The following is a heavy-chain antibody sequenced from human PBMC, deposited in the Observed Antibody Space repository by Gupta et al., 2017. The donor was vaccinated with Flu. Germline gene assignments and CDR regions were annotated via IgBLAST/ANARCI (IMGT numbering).Heavy chain of an antibody. Sequence: EVQLVESGGGLVQPGRSLRLSCAASGFTFDDHAMHWVRQPPGKGLEWVSGITWNSDRVHYADFVKGRFTISRDNAKNFLSLQMNSLTPDATAFYYCARGVGSASSFNYFDYWGQGTLVTVSS. D-gene: IGHD6-6*01. CDR1: GFTFDDHA. V-gene: IGHV3-9*01. CDR2: ITWNSDRV. CDR3: ARGVGSASSFNYFDY. J-gene: IGHJ4*02.